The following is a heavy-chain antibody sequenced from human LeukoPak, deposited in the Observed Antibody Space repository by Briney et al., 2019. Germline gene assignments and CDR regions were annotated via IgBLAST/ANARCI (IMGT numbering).Heavy chain of an antibody. J-gene: IGHJ4*02. V-gene: IGHV3-30*04. D-gene: IGHD2-21*01. Sequence: GGSLRLSCAASEFTFSTYAMHWVRQAPGKGLEWVAVIFYDGSTAYYADSVKGRFTISRDNSKNTLYLQMNSLRAEDTAVYYCARYTSNVVGKRHYFDYWGQGTLVTVSS. CDR3: ARYTSNVVGKRHYFDY. CDR1: EFTFSTYA. CDR2: IFYDGSTA.